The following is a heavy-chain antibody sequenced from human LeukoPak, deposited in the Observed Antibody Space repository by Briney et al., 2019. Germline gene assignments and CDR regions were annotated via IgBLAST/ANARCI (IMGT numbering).Heavy chain of an antibody. CDR3: ARVSYTMVRGVTILGY. CDR1: GYSFTSYW. D-gene: IGHD3-10*01. J-gene: IGHJ4*02. V-gene: IGHV5-51*01. Sequence: GESLKISCKGSGYSFTSYWIGWVRQMPGKGLEWMGIIYPGDSDTRYSPSFQGQVTISADKSISTAYLQWSSLKASDTAMYYCARVSYTMVRGVTILGYWGQGTLVTVSS. CDR2: IYPGDSDT.